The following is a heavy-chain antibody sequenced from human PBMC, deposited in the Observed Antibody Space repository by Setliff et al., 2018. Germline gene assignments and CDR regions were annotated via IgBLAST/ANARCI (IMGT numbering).Heavy chain of an antibody. Sequence: LSLTCAVSGGSISSGGYSWSWIRQPPGKGLEWIGYIYHSGSTYYNPSLKSRVTISVDRSKNQFSLKLSSVTAADTAVYYCARYYDSSGLDYWGQGTLVTVSS. V-gene: IGHV4-30-2*01. CDR2: IYHSGST. CDR1: GGSISSGGYS. D-gene: IGHD3-22*01. J-gene: IGHJ4*02. CDR3: ARYYDSSGLDY.